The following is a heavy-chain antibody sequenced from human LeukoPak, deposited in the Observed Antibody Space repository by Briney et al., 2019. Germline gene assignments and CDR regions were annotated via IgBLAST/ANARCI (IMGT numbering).Heavy chain of an antibody. CDR1: GYTFTVYY. CDR3: ARECSGTYCGED. Sequence: ASVKVSCKASGYTFTVYYMHWVRQAPGQGLERMGWINPNSGGTNYAQHFEGRVTMTRDTSITTAYMELSSLRSDETAIYYCARECSGTYCGEDWGQGTLVTV. D-gene: IGHD1-26*01. J-gene: IGHJ4*02. CDR2: INPNSGGT. V-gene: IGHV1-2*02.